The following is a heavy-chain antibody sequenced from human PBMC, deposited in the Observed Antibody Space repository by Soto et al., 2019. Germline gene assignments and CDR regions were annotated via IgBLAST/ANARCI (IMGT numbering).Heavy chain of an antibody. J-gene: IGHJ6*02. Sequence: GESLKISCKGSGYSFTSYWISWVRQMPEKGLEWMGRIDPGDSYTNYSPSFQGHVTISADKSISTAYLQWSSLKASDTAMYYCASQIVVYGMDVWGQGTTVTVSS. D-gene: IGHD2-15*01. CDR2: IDPGDSYT. CDR3: ASQIVVYGMDV. CDR1: GYSFTSYW. V-gene: IGHV5-10-1*01.